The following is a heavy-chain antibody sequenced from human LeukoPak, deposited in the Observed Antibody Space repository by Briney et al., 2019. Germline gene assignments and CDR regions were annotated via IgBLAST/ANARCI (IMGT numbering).Heavy chain of an antibody. D-gene: IGHD6-13*01. CDR1: GFTFSSYE. J-gene: IGHJ5*02. CDR3: AKDGYSSSWSPNWFDP. Sequence: GGSLRLSCAASGFTFSSYEMNWVRQAPGKGLEWISYISASGTITHYADSVEGRFTISRDNAKNSLYLQMNSLRAEDTAVYYCAKDGYSSSWSPNWFDPWGQGTLVTVSS. V-gene: IGHV3-48*03. CDR2: ISASGTIT.